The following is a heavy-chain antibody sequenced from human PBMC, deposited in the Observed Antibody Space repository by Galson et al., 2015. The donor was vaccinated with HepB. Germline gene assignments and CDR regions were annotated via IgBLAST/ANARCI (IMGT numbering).Heavy chain of an antibody. J-gene: IGHJ3*02. D-gene: IGHD3-22*01. Sequence: SLRLSCAASGFTFSDYYMSWIRQAPGKGLEWVSYISSSGSTIYYADSVKGRFTISRDNAKNSLYLQMNSLRAEDTAVYYCATDRGIVVKKAHDAFDIWGQGTMVTVSS. V-gene: IGHV3-11*01. CDR3: ATDRGIVVKKAHDAFDI. CDR1: GFTFSDYY. CDR2: ISSSGSTI.